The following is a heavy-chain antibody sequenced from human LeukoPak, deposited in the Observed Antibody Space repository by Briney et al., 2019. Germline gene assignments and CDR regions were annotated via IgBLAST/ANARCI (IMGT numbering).Heavy chain of an antibody. J-gene: IGHJ3*02. CDR2: MNPNSGNT. Sequence: GASVKVSCKASGYTFTSYDINWVRQATGQGLEWMGWMNPNSGNTGYAQKFQGRVTMTRNTSISTAYMELSSLRSEDTAVYYCARGPTYSSGWYTWEDAFDIWGQGTMVTVSS. CDR3: ARGPTYSSGWYTWEDAFDI. CDR1: GYTFTSYD. D-gene: IGHD6-19*01. V-gene: IGHV1-8*01.